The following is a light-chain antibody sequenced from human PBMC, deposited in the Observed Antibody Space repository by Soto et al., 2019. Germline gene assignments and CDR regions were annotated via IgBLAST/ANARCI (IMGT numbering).Light chain of an antibody. CDR3: QQYYSTPWT. CDR2: WAS. J-gene: IGKJ1*01. Sequence: DIVMTKSQDSLAVSLGERATINCKSSQSILYSSNNKNYLAWYQQKPGQPPKLLIYWASTRESGVPDRFSGSGSGTDFTLTISSLQAEDVAVYYCQQYYSTPWTFGQGTKVEIK. V-gene: IGKV4-1*01. CDR1: QSILYSSNNKNY.